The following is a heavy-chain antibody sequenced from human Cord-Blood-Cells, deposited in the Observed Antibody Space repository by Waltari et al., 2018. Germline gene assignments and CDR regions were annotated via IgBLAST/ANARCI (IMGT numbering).Heavy chain of an antibody. V-gene: IGHV4-34*01. J-gene: IGHJ4*02. CDR3: ARDHSGYDFGLDY. D-gene: IGHD5-12*01. Sequence: QVQLQQWGAGLLKPSETLSLTCAVYGGSFSGYYWSCIRQPPGKGLEWIGEINHSGSTNYNPSLKSRVTISVDTSKNQFSLKLSSVTAADTAVYYCARDHSGYDFGLDYWGQGTLVTVSS. CDR2: INHSGST. CDR1: GGSFSGYY.